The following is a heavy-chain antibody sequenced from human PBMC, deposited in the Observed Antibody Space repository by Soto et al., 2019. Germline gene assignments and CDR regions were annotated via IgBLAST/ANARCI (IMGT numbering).Heavy chain of an antibody. J-gene: IGHJ6*02. CDR1: GFTFISYG. D-gene: IGHD2-15*01. Sequence: PGGSLRLSCAASGFTFISYGMHWVRQAPGKGLEWVAVIWYDGSNKYYADSVKGRFTISRDNSKNTLYLQMNSLRAEDTAVYYCARLYCSGGSCRGDYYYYYGMDVWGQGTTVTVSS. V-gene: IGHV3-33*01. CDR3: ARLYCSGGSCRGDYYYYYGMDV. CDR2: IWYDGSNK.